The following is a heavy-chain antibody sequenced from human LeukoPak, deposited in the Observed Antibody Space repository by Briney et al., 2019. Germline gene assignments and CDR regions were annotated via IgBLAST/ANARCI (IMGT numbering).Heavy chain of an antibody. D-gene: IGHD6-25*01. J-gene: IGHJ6*01. CDR3: ARQDTEASGHHYVMDA. CDR2: IYPDDSDI. Sequence: GESLKISFKGSGYRFSNYWIAWVRQMPGKGLEWMGIIYPDDSDIRYSPSFQGQVTISADKSINTAYLQWSSLKASDTAMYYCARQDTEASGHHYVMDAWGQGTTVTVSS. V-gene: IGHV5-51*01. CDR1: GYRFSNYW.